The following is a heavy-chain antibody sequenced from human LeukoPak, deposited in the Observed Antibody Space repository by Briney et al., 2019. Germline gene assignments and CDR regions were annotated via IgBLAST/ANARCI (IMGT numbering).Heavy chain of an antibody. D-gene: IGHD3-16*02. CDR3: AKVTPGGVIANYYYYMDV. Sequence: PGGSLRLSCAASGFTFSSYGMRWVRQAPGKGLEWVAFIRYDGSNKYYADSVKGRFTISRDNSKNTLYLQMNSLRAEDTAVYYCAKVTPGGVIANYYYYMDVWGQGALVTVAS. J-gene: IGHJ6*03. CDR2: IRYDGSNK. V-gene: IGHV3-30*02. CDR1: GFTFSSYG.